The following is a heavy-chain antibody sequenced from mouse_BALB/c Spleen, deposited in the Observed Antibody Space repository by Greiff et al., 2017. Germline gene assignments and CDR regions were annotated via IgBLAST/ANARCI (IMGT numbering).Heavy chain of an antibody. J-gene: IGHJ2*01. CDR1: GFTFSSFG. Sequence: EVHLVESGGGLVQPGGSRKLSCAASGFTFSSFGMHWVRQAPEKGLEWVAYISSGSSTIYYADTVKGRFTISRDNPKNTLFLQMTSLRSEDTAMYYCARSRGNGYYFDYWGQGTTLTVSS. CDR3: ARSRGNGYYFDY. D-gene: IGHD2-2*01. CDR2: ISSGSSTI. V-gene: IGHV5-17*02.